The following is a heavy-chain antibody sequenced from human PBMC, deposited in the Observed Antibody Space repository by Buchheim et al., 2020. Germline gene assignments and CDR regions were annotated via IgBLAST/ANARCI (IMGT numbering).Heavy chain of an antibody. D-gene: IGHD3-10*01. Sequence: QVQLQQWGAGLLKPSETLSLTCAVYGGSFSGYYWSWIRQPPGKGLEWIGEINHSGSTNYNPSLKSRVPISVDTSKNQFSLKLSSVTAADTAVYYCARERYYYGSGSYYPYYYYGMDVWGQGTT. CDR3: ARERYYYGSGSYYPYYYYGMDV. J-gene: IGHJ6*02. CDR2: INHSGST. CDR1: GGSFSGYY. V-gene: IGHV4-34*01.